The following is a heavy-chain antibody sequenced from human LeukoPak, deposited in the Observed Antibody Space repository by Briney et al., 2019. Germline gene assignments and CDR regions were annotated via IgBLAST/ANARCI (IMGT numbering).Heavy chain of an antibody. V-gene: IGHV1-2*06. D-gene: IGHD6-19*01. CDR3: ARVGTSGWAFFDY. J-gene: IGHJ4*02. CDR1: GYTFTYYY. CDR2: INPNTGGA. Sequence: ASVKVSCKASGYTFTYYYIHWVRQAPGHGLEWMGRINPNTGGANYAQKFQGRVTMIRDTSITTANMELSKLRSDDTAVYYCARVGTSGWAFFDYWGQGALVTVSS.